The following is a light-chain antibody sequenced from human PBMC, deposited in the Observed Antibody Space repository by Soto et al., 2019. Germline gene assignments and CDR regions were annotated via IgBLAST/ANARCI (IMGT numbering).Light chain of an antibody. Sequence: EIVLTQSPATLSLSPGERATLSCRASQSVSSYLAWYQQKPGQAPRLLIYDASNRATGIPARFSGGGSGTDFTLTISSLEPEDFPVYYCQQRSDWPTFGGGTKVEIK. V-gene: IGKV3-11*01. CDR3: QQRSDWPT. J-gene: IGKJ4*01. CDR1: QSVSSY. CDR2: DAS.